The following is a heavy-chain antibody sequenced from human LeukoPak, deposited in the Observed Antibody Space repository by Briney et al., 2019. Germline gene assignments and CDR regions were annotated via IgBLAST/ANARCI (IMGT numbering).Heavy chain of an antibody. J-gene: IGHJ4*02. CDR1: GFTFSSYG. CDR2: ISYDGSNK. Sequence: GGSLRLSCAASGFTFSSYGMHWVRQAPGKGLEWVAVISYDGSNKYYADSVKGRFTISRDNSKNTLYLQMNSLRAEDTAVYYCAIDSSGYLDYWGQGTLVTVSS. CDR3: AIDSSGYLDY. D-gene: IGHD3-22*01. V-gene: IGHV3-30*03.